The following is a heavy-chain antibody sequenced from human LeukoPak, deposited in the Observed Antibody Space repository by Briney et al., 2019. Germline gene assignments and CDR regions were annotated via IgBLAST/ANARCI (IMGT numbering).Heavy chain of an antibody. D-gene: IGHD4-23*01. CDR1: GGTFSSYA. J-gene: IGHJ3*02. V-gene: IGHV1-69*13. Sequence: GASVKVSCKASGGTFSSYAISWVRQAPGQGLEWMGGIIPIFGTANYAQKFQGRVTITADESTSTAYMELSSLRSEDTAVYYCARKTTTVVTAMLDAFDIWGQGTMVTVSS. CDR2: IIPIFGTA. CDR3: ARKTTTVVTAMLDAFDI.